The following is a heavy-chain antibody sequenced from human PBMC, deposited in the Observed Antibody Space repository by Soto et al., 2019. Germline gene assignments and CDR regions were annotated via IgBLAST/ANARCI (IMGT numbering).Heavy chain of an antibody. V-gene: IGHV3-23*01. Sequence: PGGSLGLSCAASGFTFSSYAMSWVRQAPGKGLEWVSAISGSGGSTYYADSVKGRFTISRDNSKNTLYLQMNSLRAEDTAVYYCAKDPVPLAGYYYMDVWGKGTTVTVSS. J-gene: IGHJ6*03. CDR2: ISGSGGST. CDR3: AKDPVPLAGYYYMDV. D-gene: IGHD2-2*01. CDR1: GFTFSSYA.